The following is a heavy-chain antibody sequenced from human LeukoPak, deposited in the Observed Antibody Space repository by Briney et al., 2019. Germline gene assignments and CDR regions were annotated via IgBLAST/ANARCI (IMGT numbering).Heavy chain of an antibody. CDR2: INPNSGGT. CDR3: AREPKQVIREFDY. Sequence: GASVKVSCKASGYTFTGYYMHWVRQAPGQGLEWMGWINPNSGGTNYAQKFQGRVTMTRDTSTSTAYMELTRLTSDDTAVYYCAREPKQVIREFDYWGQGTLVTVSS. D-gene: IGHD1-26*01. CDR1: GYTFTGYY. J-gene: IGHJ4*02. V-gene: IGHV1-2*02.